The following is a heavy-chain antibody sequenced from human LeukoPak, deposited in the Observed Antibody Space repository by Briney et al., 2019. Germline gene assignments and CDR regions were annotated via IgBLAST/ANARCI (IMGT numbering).Heavy chain of an antibody. CDR2: ISGSGGST. CDR3: ARDWSSYFDY. D-gene: IGHD1-26*01. Sequence: GGSLRLSCAASGFTFSSYAMSWVRQAPGKGLEWVSAISGSGGSTYYADSVKGRFTISRDNAKNSLYLQMNSLRAEDTAVYYCARDWSSYFDYWGQGTLVTVSS. V-gene: IGHV3-23*01. J-gene: IGHJ4*02. CDR1: GFTFSSYA.